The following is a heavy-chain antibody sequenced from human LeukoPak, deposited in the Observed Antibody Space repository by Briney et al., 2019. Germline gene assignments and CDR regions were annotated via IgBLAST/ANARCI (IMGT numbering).Heavy chain of an antibody. CDR1: GGSISSGDYY. CDR3: ARDPPHYSNYGGGAFDI. D-gene: IGHD4-11*01. CDR2: IYYSGST. J-gene: IGHJ3*02. Sequence: SETLSLTCTVSGGSISSGDYYWSWIRQPPGKGLEGIGYIYYSGSTYYNPSLKVRVTISVDTSKNQFSLKLRSVTAADTAVYYCARDPPHYSNYGGGAFDIWGQGTMVTVSS. V-gene: IGHV4-30-4*08.